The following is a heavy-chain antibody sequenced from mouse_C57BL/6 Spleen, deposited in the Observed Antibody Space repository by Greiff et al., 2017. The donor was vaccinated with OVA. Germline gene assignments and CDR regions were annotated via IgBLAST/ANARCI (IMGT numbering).Heavy chain of an antibody. CDR1: GYSFTDYN. V-gene: IGHV1-39*01. D-gene: IGHD4-1*01. CDR3: ARYELGQGYFDV. J-gene: IGHJ1*03. Sequence: EVQLQESGPELVKPGASVKISCKASGYSFTDYNMNWVKQSNGKSLEWIGVINPNYGTTSYNQKFKSKATLTVDTSSSTAYMQLSSLTSEDSAVYYCARYELGQGYFDVWGTGTTVTVSS. CDR2: INPNYGTT.